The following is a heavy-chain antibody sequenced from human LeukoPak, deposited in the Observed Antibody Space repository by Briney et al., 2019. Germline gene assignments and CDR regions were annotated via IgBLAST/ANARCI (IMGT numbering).Heavy chain of an antibody. V-gene: IGHV4-30-2*01. CDR3: ARGLRRWPQTLDDAFDI. CDR1: GGSISSGGYS. Sequence: SSQTLSLTCAVSGGSISSGGYSWSWIRQPPGKGLEWIGYIYHSGSTYYNPSLKSRVTISVDRSKNQFSLKLSSVTAADTAVYYCARGLRRWPQTLDDAFDIWGQGTMVTVSS. CDR2: IYHSGST. J-gene: IGHJ3*02. D-gene: IGHD5-24*01.